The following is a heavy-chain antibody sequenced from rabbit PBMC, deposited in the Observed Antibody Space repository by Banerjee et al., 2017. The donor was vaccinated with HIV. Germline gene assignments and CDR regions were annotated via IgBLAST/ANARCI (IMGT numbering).Heavy chain of an antibody. V-gene: IGHV1S45*01. CDR3: ARFLGDADWTFNL. Sequence: QEQLEESGGDLVKPEGSLTLTCKASGFDFSSVHDMRWVRQAPGKGLEWIGCIYAHSGGSTYYARWARRRFTISKTSSTTVTLRLTSLTAADTATYFCARFLGDADWTFNLWGPGTLVTVS. J-gene: IGHJ4*01. CDR1: GFDFSSVHD. CDR2: IYAHSGGST. D-gene: IGHD5-1*01.